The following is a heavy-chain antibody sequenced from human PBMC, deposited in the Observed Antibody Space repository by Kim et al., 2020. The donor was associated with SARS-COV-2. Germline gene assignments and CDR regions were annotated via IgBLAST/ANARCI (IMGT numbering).Heavy chain of an antibody. Sequence: ASVKVSCKASGYTFTSYGISWVRQAPGQGLEWMGWISAYNGNTNYAQKLQGRVTMTTDTSTSTAYMELRSLRSDDTAVYYCAREYPSSGSSPWSWFDPWGQGTLVTVSS. V-gene: IGHV1-18*01. CDR1: GYTFTSYG. CDR2: ISAYNGNT. D-gene: IGHD1-26*01. J-gene: IGHJ5*02. CDR3: AREYPSSGSSPWSWFDP.